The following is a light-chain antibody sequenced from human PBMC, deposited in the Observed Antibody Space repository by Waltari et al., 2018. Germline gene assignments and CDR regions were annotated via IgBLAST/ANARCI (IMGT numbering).Light chain of an antibody. CDR1: SSDVGSYNS. CDR2: DVS. CDR3: SSQSSTNVVL. J-gene: IGLJ2*01. Sequence: QSALTQPASVSGSPGQSITISCTGTSSDVGSYNSVSWYQDHPGQGPKAMIYDVSNRPSGVSATFSCSKSGNTASLTISGLQAEDEADYYCSSQSSTNVVLFGGGTKLTVL. V-gene: IGLV2-14*03.